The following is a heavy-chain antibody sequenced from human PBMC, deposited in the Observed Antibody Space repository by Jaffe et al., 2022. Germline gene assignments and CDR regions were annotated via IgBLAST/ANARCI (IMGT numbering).Heavy chain of an antibody. CDR3: VKTAQGWGGGDYYDY. CDR1: GFTFDTYA. Sequence: EVQVLESGGGLVRPGGSLRLSCAASGFTFDTYAMTWVRQTPGKGLEWVSAISGSGATTYYAESVKGRFTISRDNSKNTLSLQMDSLRVEDTATYYCVKTAQGWGGGDYYDYWGQGTLVTVSS. V-gene: IGHV3-23*01. J-gene: IGHJ4*02. CDR2: ISGSGATT. D-gene: IGHD3-16*01.